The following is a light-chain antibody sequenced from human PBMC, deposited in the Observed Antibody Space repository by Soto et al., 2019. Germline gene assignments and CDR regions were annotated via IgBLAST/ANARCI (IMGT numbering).Light chain of an antibody. V-gene: IGKV3-20*01. CDR2: GAS. CDR3: QLYSSSHRWT. CDR1: QSVSSSY. Sequence: EIVLTQSPGTLSLSPGERATLSCRASQSVSSSYFARYQQKPGQAPRLLIYGASSRATGIPDRFSGSGSGTVFTLTISTLEAEDIAVYYCQLYSSSHRWTFSQGTKVDIK. J-gene: IGKJ1*01.